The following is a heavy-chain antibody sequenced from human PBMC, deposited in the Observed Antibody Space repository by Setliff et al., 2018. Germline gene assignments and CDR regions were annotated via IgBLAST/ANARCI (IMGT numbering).Heavy chain of an antibody. CDR2: IYYTGTT. CDR3: AKADEGPRRASGSYYPLLRFDP. D-gene: IGHD3-10*01. J-gene: IGHJ5*02. CDR1: GGSISGYH. Sequence: PSETLSLTCTVSGGSISGYHWSWIRQPPGKELEWIGYIYYTGTTNYNPSLKSRVTISVDTSKNQFSLKLSSVTAADTALYYCAKADEGPRRASGSYYPLLRFDPWGQGTLVTVSS. V-gene: IGHV4-59*01.